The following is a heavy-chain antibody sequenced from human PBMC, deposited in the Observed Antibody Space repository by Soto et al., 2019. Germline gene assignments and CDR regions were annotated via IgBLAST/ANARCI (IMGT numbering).Heavy chain of an antibody. CDR1: GDSLSSDNW. V-gene: IGHV4-4*02. CDR3: VRAYENSNYYFDY. Sequence: SETLALTCAVSGDSLSSDNWWSLVRQSPGKGLEWIGDIYHNENTNYNPSLKSRVTMSLDKSKNQFSLKLSSVTAADTAMYYCVRAYENSNYYFDYWGRGTLVTVSS. CDR2: IYHNENT. D-gene: IGHD4-4*01. J-gene: IGHJ4*02.